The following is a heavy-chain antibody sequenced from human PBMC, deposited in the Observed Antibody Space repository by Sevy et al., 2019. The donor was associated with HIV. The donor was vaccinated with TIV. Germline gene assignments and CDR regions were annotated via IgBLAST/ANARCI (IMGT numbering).Heavy chain of an antibody. CDR2: FDPEDGET. CDR3: ATTKDHYDNSGDPFDY. D-gene: IGHD3-22*01. J-gene: IGHJ4*02. CDR1: GYTLTKLS. Sequence: ASVKVSCKGSGYTLTKLSMHWVRQAPGKGLEWMGSFDPEDGETIHAQIFQGRLSMTEDTSTETAYMEMSSLNSEDTAVYYCATTKDHYDNSGDPFDYWGQGSLVTVSS. V-gene: IGHV1-24*01.